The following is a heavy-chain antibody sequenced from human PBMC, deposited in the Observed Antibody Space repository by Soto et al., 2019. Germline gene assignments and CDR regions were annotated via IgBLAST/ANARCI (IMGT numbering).Heavy chain of an antibody. CDR1: GFTFSSYA. D-gene: IGHD6-6*01. Sequence: GSLRLSCAASGFTFSSYAMSWVRQAPGKGLEWVSVISGSDDSTYYADSVKGRFTISRDNSKNTLYLQMNSLRAEDTAVYYCANRSRSYTFDYWGQGSLVIVSS. CDR2: ISGSDDST. V-gene: IGHV3-23*01. CDR3: ANRSRSYTFDY. J-gene: IGHJ4*02.